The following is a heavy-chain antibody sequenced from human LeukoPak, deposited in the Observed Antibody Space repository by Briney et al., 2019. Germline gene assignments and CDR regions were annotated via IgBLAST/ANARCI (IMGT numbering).Heavy chain of an antibody. D-gene: IGHD7-27*01. Sequence: GGSLRLSCAASGFTFSSYWMTWVRQAPGKGLEWVANIKPDGSEKSYVDSVRGRFTISRDNAKNSLYLQMNSLRAEDTAVYYCARSLTGVTSYWGQGTLVTVSS. V-gene: IGHV3-7*01. CDR1: GFTFSSYW. CDR3: ARSLTGVTSY. J-gene: IGHJ4*02. CDR2: IKPDGSEK.